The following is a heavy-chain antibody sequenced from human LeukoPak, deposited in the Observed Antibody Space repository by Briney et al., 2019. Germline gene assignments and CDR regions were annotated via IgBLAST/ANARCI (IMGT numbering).Heavy chain of an antibody. CDR1: GYTFTYYY. J-gene: IGHJ4*01. Sequence: ASVKVSCKASGYTFTYYYMHWVRQAPGQGLEWMGIIRYSGGTIYAQKFQGRVAMTGDPSTSTVYMELSSLRSEDTALYYCAREEEGGTFDYWGKGTLVTVSS. CDR2: IRYSGGT. D-gene: IGHD3-16*01. CDR3: AREEEGGTFDY. V-gene: IGHV1-46*01.